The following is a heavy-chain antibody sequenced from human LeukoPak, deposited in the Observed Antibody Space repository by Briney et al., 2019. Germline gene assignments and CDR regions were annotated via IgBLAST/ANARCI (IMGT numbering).Heavy chain of an antibody. CDR2: IYTSGST. V-gene: IGHV4-4*07. Sequence: SETLSLTCTGSDGSISSYYWSWIRQPAGKGLEWIGRIYTSGSTNYNPSLKSRVTMSVDTSKNQFSLKLSSVTAADTAVYYCAREGVVAAAIDYWGQGTLVTVSS. CDR3: AREGVVAAAIDY. D-gene: IGHD6-13*01. J-gene: IGHJ4*02. CDR1: DGSISSYY.